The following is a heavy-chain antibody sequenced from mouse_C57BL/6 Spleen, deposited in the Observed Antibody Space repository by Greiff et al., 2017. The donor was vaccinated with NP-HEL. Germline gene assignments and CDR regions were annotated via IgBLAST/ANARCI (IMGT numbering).Heavy chain of an antibody. Sequence: QVQLQQSGAELVMPGASVKLSCKASGYTFTSYWMHWVKQRPGQGLEWIGEIDPSDSYTNYNQKFKGKSTLTVDKSSSTAYMQLSSLTSEDSAVYYGARGGYYGPYAMDYWGQGTSVTVSS. J-gene: IGHJ4*01. V-gene: IGHV1-69*01. CDR2: IDPSDSYT. CDR1: GYTFTSYW. CDR3: ARGGYYGPYAMDY. D-gene: IGHD2-1*01.